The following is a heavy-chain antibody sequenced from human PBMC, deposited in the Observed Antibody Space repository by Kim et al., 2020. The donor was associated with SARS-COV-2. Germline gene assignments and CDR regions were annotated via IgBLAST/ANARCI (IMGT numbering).Heavy chain of an antibody. CDR3: ARGRGSYGALFDY. J-gene: IGHJ4*02. CDR2: IKQDGSEI. D-gene: IGHD5-18*01. V-gene: IGHV3-7*01. CDR1: GFIISSYW. Sequence: GGSLRLSCAASGFIISSYWMSWVRQAPGKGLEWVAKIKQDGSEINYVDSVKGRFTISRDSAKNSLYLQMSSLGVEDTAVYYCARGRGSYGALFDYWGQGT.